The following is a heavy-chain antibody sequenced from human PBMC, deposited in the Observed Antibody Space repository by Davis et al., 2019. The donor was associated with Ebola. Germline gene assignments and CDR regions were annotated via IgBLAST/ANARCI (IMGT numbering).Heavy chain of an antibody. J-gene: IGHJ6*02. CDR2: IYPGDSDT. CDR1: GYSFTSYW. D-gene: IGHD3-10*01. V-gene: IGHV5-51*01. CDR3: ARLYYGSGSYFLDGMDV. Sequence: GESLKISCKGFGYSFTSYWIGWVRQMPGKGLEWMGIIYPGDSDTRYSPSFQGQVTISADKSISTAYLQWSSLKASDTAMYYCARLYYGSGSYFLDGMDVWGQGTTVTVSS.